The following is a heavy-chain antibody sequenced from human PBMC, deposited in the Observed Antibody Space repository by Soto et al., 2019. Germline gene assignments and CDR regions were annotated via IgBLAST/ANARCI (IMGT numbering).Heavy chain of an antibody. Sequence: QVQLVQSGAEVKKPGASVKVSCKASGYTFTSYAMHWVRQAPGQRLEWMGWINGGNGNTKYSQRFQGRVTITRDASASTAYMELSSLRSEDTAVYYCMSGPFDYWGQGTLVTVSS. CDR1: GYTFTSYA. CDR3: MSGPFDY. CDR2: INGGNGNT. V-gene: IGHV1-3*01. J-gene: IGHJ4*02.